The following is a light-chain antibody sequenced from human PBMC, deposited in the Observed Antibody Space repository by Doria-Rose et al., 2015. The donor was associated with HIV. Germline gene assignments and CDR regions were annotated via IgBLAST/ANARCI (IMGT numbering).Light chain of an antibody. Sequence: TQSPGTLSLSPGERATLSCRASQSFSSTYLAWYQQKPGQARSPLIYDGSTRATGIPDRFNASGSGTDFTLTINRLEPEDFALYYCHQYGTSWTFGQGTKVEI. CDR3: HQYGTSWT. V-gene: IGKV3-20*01. CDR2: DGS. CDR1: QSFSSTY. J-gene: IGKJ1*01.